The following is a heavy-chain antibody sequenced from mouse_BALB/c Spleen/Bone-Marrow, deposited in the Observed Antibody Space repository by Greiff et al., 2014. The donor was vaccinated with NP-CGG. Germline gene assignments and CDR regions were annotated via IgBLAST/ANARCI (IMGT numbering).Heavy chain of an antibody. V-gene: IGHV1-37*01. CDR1: GYSFTGYF. CDR3: GRWGDSYYYAMDY. D-gene: IGHD2-12*01. CDR2: INPFNGDT. J-gene: IGHJ4*01. Sequence: VQLKESGPDLVKPGASVKLSCKASGYSFTGYFLNWVRQSPGKSLEWIGRINPFNGDTFYNQKFKGKATLTVDKSSTTAHMELLSLTSEDSAVYYCGRWGDSYYYAMDYWGQGTSVTVSS.